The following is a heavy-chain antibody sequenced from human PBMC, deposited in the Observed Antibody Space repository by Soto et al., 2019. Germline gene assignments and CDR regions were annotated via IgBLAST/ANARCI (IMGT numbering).Heavy chain of an antibody. D-gene: IGHD4-17*01. J-gene: IGHJ3*02. CDR3: ARGLYGDYSWEASDI. CDR2: VYYSGYT. Sequence: QVQLQESGPGLVKPSETLSLTCTVSSGSISTYYWSWIRQPPGKGLEWIGYVYYSGYTNYNPSLRSRVTISVDTSKNQFSLKLTSVPAADTAVYYCARGLYGDYSWEASDIWGQGTMVTVSS. CDR1: SGSISTYY. V-gene: IGHV4-59*01.